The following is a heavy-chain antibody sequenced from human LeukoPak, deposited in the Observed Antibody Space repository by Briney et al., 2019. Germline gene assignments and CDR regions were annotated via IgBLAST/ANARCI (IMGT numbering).Heavy chain of an antibody. V-gene: IGHV4-34*01. CDR3: AREGSGWYRPFDY. CDR1: GGSFSGYY. CDR2: INHSGST. J-gene: IGHJ4*02. Sequence: SPSETLSLTCAVYGGSFSGYYWSWIRQPPGKGLEWIGEINHSGSTNYNPSLKSRVTISVDTSKNQFSLKLSSVTAADTAVYYCAREGSGWYRPFDYWGQGTLVTVSS. D-gene: IGHD6-19*01.